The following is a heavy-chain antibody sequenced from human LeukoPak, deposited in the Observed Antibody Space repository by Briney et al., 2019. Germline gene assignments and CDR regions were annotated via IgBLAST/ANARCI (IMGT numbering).Heavy chain of an antibody. J-gene: IGHJ6*02. Sequence: SETLSLTCTVSGGFISSGGYYWSWIRQPPGKGLEWIGYIYHSGSTYYNPSLKSRVTISVDRSKNQFSLKLSSVTAADTAVYYCARSGSLPLQQLVRYYYYGMDVWGQGTTVTVSS. CDR1: GGFISSGGYY. V-gene: IGHV4-30-2*01. CDR3: ARSGSLPLQQLVRYYYYGMDV. CDR2: IYHSGST. D-gene: IGHD6-13*01.